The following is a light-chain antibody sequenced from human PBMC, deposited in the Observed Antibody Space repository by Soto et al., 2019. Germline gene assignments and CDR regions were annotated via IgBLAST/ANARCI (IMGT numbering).Light chain of an antibody. V-gene: IGKV1-5*03. Sequence: DIQMTQSPSTLSASVGDRLSITCRASQSITNWLAWYQQKPGKAPKLRIYKASSLQSEVPSRFSGSAAGPEFTLTISGLQPDAFAPYYCQQYHSYPFTCGPGTKVDIK. J-gene: IGKJ3*01. CDR2: KAS. CDR3: QQYHSYPFT. CDR1: QSITNW.